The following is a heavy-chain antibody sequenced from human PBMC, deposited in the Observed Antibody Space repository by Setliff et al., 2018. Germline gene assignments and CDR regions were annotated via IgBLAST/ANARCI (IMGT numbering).Heavy chain of an antibody. CDR2: IKADGSEK. Sequence: PGGSLRLSCAASGFTFSSYSIHWVRQAPGKGLEWVANIKADGSEKYYVDSVKGRSTISRDNAKNSLFLQMNSLRAEDTAVYYCARGHYSSSSGWGQGTLVTVS. CDR1: GFTFSSYS. V-gene: IGHV3-7*03. D-gene: IGHD6-6*01. CDR3: ARGHYSSSSG. J-gene: IGHJ4*02.